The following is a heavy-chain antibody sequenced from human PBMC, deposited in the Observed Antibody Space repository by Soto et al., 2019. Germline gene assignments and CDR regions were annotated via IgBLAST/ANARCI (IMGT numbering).Heavy chain of an antibody. Sequence: PSETLSLTCAVSGDSIRSGYYWGLIRQPPGKGLEWVANIHPSGTAYYNPSLKSRLTISIDTSRNHFSLRLTSVTAADTAVYYCVRVNDFDYWGRGALVTV. V-gene: IGHV4-38-2*01. CDR2: IHPSGTA. J-gene: IGHJ4*02. CDR3: VRVNDFDY. CDR1: GDSIRSGYY.